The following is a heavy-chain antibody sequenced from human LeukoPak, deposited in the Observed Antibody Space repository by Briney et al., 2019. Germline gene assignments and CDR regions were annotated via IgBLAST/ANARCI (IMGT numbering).Heavy chain of an antibody. CDR1: GFTFSSYG. Sequence: PGGSLRLSCAASGFTFSSYGMDWVRQAPGKGLEWVAFIRYEGSNKYYADSVKGRFTISRDNSKNTLYLQMNSLRAEDTAVYYCANRHSSSWYQFDYWGQGTLVTVSS. CDR2: IRYEGSNK. V-gene: IGHV3-30*02. D-gene: IGHD6-13*01. CDR3: ANRHSSSWYQFDY. J-gene: IGHJ4*02.